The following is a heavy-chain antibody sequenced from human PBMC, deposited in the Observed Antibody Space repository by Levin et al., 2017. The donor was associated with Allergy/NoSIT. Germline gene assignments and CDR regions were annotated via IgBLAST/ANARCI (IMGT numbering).Heavy chain of an antibody. V-gene: IGHV3-48*02. CDR1: GFIFSTYS. Sequence: PGGSLRLSCAASGFIFSTYSMSWVRQAPGKGLEWVSYMSSTGDIRYADFVKGRFTISRDNAKNSLFLQMNSLRDEDTAVYYCAGGTGYGSGNYVYYFDYWGQGTLVTVSS. CDR3: AGGTGYGSGNYVYYFDY. J-gene: IGHJ4*02. CDR2: MSSTGDI. D-gene: IGHD3-10*01.